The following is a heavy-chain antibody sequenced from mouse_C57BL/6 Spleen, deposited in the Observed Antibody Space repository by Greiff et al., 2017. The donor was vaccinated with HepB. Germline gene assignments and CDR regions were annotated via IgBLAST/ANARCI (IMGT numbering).Heavy chain of an antibody. CDR3: VRHLADGLYALDY. J-gene: IGHJ4*01. V-gene: IGHV10-1*01. D-gene: IGHD2-3*01. CDR1: GFSFNTYA. Sequence: EVQVVESGGGLVQPKGSLKLSCAASGFSFNTYAMNWVRQAPGKGLEWVARIRSKSNNYATYYADSVKDRFTISRDDSESMLYLQMNNLTTEDTAMYFCVRHLADGLYALDYWGQGTSVTVSS. CDR2: IRSKSNNYAT.